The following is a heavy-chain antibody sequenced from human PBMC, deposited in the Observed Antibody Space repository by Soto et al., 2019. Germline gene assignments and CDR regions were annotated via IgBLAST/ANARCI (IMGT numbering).Heavy chain of an antibody. CDR1: GGSISSYY. V-gene: IGHV4-59*08. D-gene: IGHD3-16*02. Sequence: SETLSLTCTVSGGSISSYYWSWIRQPPGKGLEWIGYIYYSGSTNYNPSLKSRVTISVDTSKNQFSLKLSSVTAADTAVYYCALLPLYDYIWGSYRYTVYWGQGTLVTVSS. CDR3: ALLPLYDYIWGSYRYTVY. CDR2: IYYSGST. J-gene: IGHJ4*02.